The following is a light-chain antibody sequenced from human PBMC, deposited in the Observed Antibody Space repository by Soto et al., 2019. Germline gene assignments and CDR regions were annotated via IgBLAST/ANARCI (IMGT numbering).Light chain of an antibody. V-gene: IGKV3-15*01. Sequence: EIVMTQSPATLSVSPGERATLSCRASQSVSTNLAWYQQKPGQSPRLLIYGTSTRATGVPARFSGSGSGTQFTLTISSLQSEDFAVYYCQQHNTYSLTFGGGTKVDIK. CDR3: QQHNTYSLT. J-gene: IGKJ4*01. CDR1: QSVSTN. CDR2: GTS.